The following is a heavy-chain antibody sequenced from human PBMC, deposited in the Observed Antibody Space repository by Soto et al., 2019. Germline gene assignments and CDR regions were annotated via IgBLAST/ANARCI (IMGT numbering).Heavy chain of an antibody. CDR3: AREDGGSPYDY. J-gene: IGHJ4*02. CDR2: INKSGGDT. V-gene: IGHV3-23*01. D-gene: IGHD1-26*01. Sequence: EVQVLESGGGLVQPGGSLRLSCAASGFIFGGYAMTWVRQAPGKGLEWVAGINKSGGDTEYEDSVKGRFTISRDNSRDTLYLQMDSLRAEDTAVYYCAREDGGSPYDYWGQGTLVTVSS. CDR1: GFIFGGYA.